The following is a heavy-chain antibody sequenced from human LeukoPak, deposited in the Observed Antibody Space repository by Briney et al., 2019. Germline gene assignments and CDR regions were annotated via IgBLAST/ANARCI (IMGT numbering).Heavy chain of an antibody. CDR2: INHSGST. CDR3: ATREKWTPRYMDV. Sequence: SETLSLTCAVYGGSFSGYYWSWIRQPPGKGLEWIGEINHSGSTNYNPSLKSRVTISVDASKNQFSLKLSSVTAADTAVYYCATREKWTPRYMDVWGKGTTVTVSS. CDR1: GGSFSGYY. V-gene: IGHV4-34*01. J-gene: IGHJ6*03. D-gene: IGHD1-26*01.